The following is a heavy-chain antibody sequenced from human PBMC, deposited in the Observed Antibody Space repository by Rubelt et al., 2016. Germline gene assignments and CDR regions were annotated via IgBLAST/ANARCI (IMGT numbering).Heavy chain of an antibody. J-gene: IGHJ3*02. CDR1: GYSISSGYY. D-gene: IGHD3-22*01. V-gene: IGHV4-38-2*02. CDR3: ARKTYYYDSSGADAFDI. Sequence: QVQLQESGPGLVKPSETLSLTCTVSGYSISSGYYWGWIRQPPGKGLEWIGYIYYSGSTNYNPSLKCRCPISVDTSKNQFSRKLSSLTAADTAVYYCARKTYYYDSSGADAFDIWGQGTMVTVSS. CDR2: IYYSGST.